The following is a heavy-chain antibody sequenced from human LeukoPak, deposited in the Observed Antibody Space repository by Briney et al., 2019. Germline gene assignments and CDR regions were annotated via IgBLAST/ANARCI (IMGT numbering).Heavy chain of an antibody. CDR2: IWYDGSKK. CDR1: GFTFSSYD. J-gene: IGHJ4*02. Sequence: PGGSLRLSCAASGFTFSSYDMHWVRQAPGKGLEWVAVIWYDGSKKYHADSVKGRFTISRDNSKNTLYLQMNSLRAEDTAVYFCARDSHLVLRLLEWYNPTSPDYWGQGTLVTVSS. D-gene: IGHD3-3*01. V-gene: IGHV3-33*08. CDR3: ARDSHLVLRLLEWYNPTSPDY.